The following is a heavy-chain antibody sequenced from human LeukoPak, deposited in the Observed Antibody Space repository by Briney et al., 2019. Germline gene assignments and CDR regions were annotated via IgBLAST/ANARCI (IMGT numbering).Heavy chain of an antibody. Sequence: PGRSLRLSCAASGFTFSSYGMHWVRQAPGKGLEWVAVIWYDGSNKYYADSVKGRFTISRDSSKNTLYLQMNSLRAEDTAVYYCARDLHGYCSGGSCYPSYYFGYWGQGTLVTVSS. CDR1: GFTFSSYG. CDR3: ARDLHGYCSGGSCYPSYYFGY. V-gene: IGHV3-33*01. D-gene: IGHD2-15*01. CDR2: IWYDGSNK. J-gene: IGHJ4*02.